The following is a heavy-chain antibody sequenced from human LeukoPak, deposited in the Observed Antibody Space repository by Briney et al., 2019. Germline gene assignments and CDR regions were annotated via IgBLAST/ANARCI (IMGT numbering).Heavy chain of an antibody. D-gene: IGHD2-15*01. V-gene: IGHV3-7*01. CDR2: IKQDGSEK. CDR3: ARETRLYCSGGSCYSDY. J-gene: IGHJ4*02. CDR1: AFTFSSYW. Sequence: GGSLRLSCAASAFTFSSYWMSLVRQAPGKGLEWVANIKQDGSEKYYVDSVKGRFTISRDNAKNSLYLQMNSLRAEDTAVYYCARETRLYCSGGSCYSDYWGQGTLVTVSS.